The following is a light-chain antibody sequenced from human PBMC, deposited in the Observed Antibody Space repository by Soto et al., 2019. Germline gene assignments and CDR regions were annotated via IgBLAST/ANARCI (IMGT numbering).Light chain of an antibody. CDR3: QQYGGSSLYT. J-gene: IGKJ2*01. Sequence: EIVLTQSPGTMSLSPGERATLSCRASQSVSSSCLAWYQQKPGQAPRLLIYGASSRATGIPDRFSGSGSGTDFTLTISRLEPEDFAVYYCQQYGGSSLYTFGQGTKLEIK. CDR1: QSVSSSC. CDR2: GAS. V-gene: IGKV3-20*01.